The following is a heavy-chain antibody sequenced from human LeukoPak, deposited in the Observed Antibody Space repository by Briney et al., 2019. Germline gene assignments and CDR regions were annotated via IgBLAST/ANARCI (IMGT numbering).Heavy chain of an antibody. V-gene: IGHV3-30*03. D-gene: IGHD6-19*01. CDR1: GFTFSRYG. Sequence: SGGSLRLSCAASGFTFSRYGMHWVRQAPDKGLEWVAVISFDGINKYNADSVQGRFTISRNNSKNTLYLQMNSLRAEDTAVYYCARDGEQWLAYNWFDPWGQGTLVTVSS. J-gene: IGHJ5*02. CDR2: ISFDGINK. CDR3: ARDGEQWLAYNWFDP.